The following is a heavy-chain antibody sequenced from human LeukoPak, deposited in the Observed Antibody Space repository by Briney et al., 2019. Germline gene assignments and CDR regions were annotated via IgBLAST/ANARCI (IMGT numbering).Heavy chain of an antibody. CDR3: WVVAASYGMDV. V-gene: IGHV3-21*01. CDR1: GFTFSAYN. CDR2: TSSSSSYI. Sequence: GGSLRLSCAASGFTFSAYNMNWVRQAPGKGLEWVSSTSSSSSYIYYADSVKGRFTISRDNAKNSLYLQMNSLRAEDTAVYYCWVVAASYGMDVWGKGTTVTVSS. D-gene: IGHD2-15*01. J-gene: IGHJ6*04.